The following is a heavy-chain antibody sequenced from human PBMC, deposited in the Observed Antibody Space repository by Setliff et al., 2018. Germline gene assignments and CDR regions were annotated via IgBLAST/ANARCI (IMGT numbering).Heavy chain of an antibody. CDR2: INHSGST. D-gene: IGHD4-17*01. V-gene: IGHV4-34*01. CDR1: DGSFSGYY. J-gene: IGHJ4*02. Sequence: SETLSLTCAVYDGSFSGYYWSWIRQPPGKGLEWIGEINHSGSTNYSPSLRSRVTISSDTSKNQFSLQLNSVTAADTAVYYCARGRLLYVGDSHYFDIWGQGTLVTVSS. CDR3: ARGRLLYVGDSHYFDI.